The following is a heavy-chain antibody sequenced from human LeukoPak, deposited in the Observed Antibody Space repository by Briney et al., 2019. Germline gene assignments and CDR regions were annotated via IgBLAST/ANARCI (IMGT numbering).Heavy chain of an antibody. Sequence: GGSLRLSCVASGLNLDDSALHWVRQAPGTGLEWVSLICADGGSTFSADSVKGRFTISRDNSKNSLYLQMNSLRSEDTAMYYCAKESGKFDYWGQGTLVAVSS. V-gene: IGHV3-43*02. CDR1: GLNLDDSA. CDR2: ICADGGST. J-gene: IGHJ4*02. CDR3: AKESGKFDY.